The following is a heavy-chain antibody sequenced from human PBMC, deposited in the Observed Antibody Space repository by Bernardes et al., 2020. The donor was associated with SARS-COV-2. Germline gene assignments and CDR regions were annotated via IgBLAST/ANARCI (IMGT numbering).Heavy chain of an antibody. CDR2: MSYDGHDK. V-gene: IGHV3-33*05. D-gene: IGHD7-27*01. Sequence: GGSLRLSCAASGFTFSLYDMSWVRQAPGKGLEWVSFMSYDGHDKYLIDSVKGRFAISRDNSKQILYLQMNSLKDDDTAVYYCARGDWGLYEAVGIWGQGPM. J-gene: IGHJ3*02. CDR3: ARGDWGLYEAVGI. CDR1: GFTFSLYD.